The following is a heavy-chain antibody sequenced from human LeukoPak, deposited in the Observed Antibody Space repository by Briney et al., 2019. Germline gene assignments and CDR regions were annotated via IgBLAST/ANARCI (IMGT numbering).Heavy chain of an antibody. J-gene: IGHJ4*02. CDR1: GYTVTGYD. D-gene: IGHD1-26*01. V-gene: IGHV1-2*04. CDR3: ARDRRSLGATWGYYFDY. Sequence: ASVRVSCKASGYTVTGYDIHSGRQAAGQGLEGMGWINPNSVGTNYAQKCQCWVTMTWDSSISTAYMELRRLRSDDTAVYYCARDRRSLGATWGYYFDYWGQGTLVTVSS. CDR2: INPNSVGT.